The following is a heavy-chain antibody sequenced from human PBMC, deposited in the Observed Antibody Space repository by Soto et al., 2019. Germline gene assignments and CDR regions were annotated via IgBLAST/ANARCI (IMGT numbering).Heavy chain of an antibody. V-gene: IGHV1-69*02. CDR2: IIPILGET. CDR3: ARGLGGRMDD. CDR1: GTIFSSYT. Sequence: QVQLVQCGAEVKKPGSSVRVSCKASGTIFSSYTISWVRQAPGQGLEWMGRIIPILGETNSAQKFQDRVTLPADKPPNTANMELNSLSLEDTAVYYCARGLGGRMDDWGQGTTVTVSS. J-gene: IGHJ6*02. D-gene: IGHD3-16*01.